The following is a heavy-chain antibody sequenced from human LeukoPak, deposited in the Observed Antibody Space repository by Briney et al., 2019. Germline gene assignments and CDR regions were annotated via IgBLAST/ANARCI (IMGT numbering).Heavy chain of an antibody. CDR3: ARMKLGYCSSTSCKQFDY. J-gene: IGHJ4*02. Sequence: PSQTLSLTCTVSGGSISSGGSYWSWIRQHPGKGLEWIGYIHYSGSTYYNPSLKSRVTISVDTSKNQFSLKLSSVTAADTAVYYCARMKLGYCSSTSCKQFDYWGQGTLVTVSS. D-gene: IGHD2-2*01. CDR1: GGSISSGGSY. CDR2: IHYSGST. V-gene: IGHV4-31*03.